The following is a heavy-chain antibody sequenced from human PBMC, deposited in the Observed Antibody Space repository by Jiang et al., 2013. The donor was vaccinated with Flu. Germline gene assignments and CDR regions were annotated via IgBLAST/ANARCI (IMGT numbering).Heavy chain of an antibody. Sequence: VQLVESGGGVVQPGRSLRLSCAASGFSFRRYGMHWVRQAPGKGLEWVAVMWYDGSNKFYADSVKGRFTISRDNAKNSLYLQMNSLRAEDTAVYYCAAIQGYCSSTSCYLGAFDIWGQGTMV. CDR2: MWYDGSNK. CDR3: AAIQGYCSSTSCYLGAFDI. V-gene: IGHV3-33*03. CDR1: GFSFRRYG. J-gene: IGHJ3*02. D-gene: IGHD2-2*01.